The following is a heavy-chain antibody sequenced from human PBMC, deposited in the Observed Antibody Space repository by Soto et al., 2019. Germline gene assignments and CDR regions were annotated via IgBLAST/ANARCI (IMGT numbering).Heavy chain of an antibody. Sequence: GASVNVSCKASGGTFSSYAISWVRQAPGQGLEWMGGIIPIFGTADYAQKFQGRVTITADESTSTAYMELSSLRSEDTAVYYCACTVSNYYYYGMDVWGQGTTVTVSS. CDR3: ACTVSNYYYYGMDV. D-gene: IGHD2-8*01. CDR2: IIPIFGTA. V-gene: IGHV1-69*13. J-gene: IGHJ6*02. CDR1: GGTFSSYA.